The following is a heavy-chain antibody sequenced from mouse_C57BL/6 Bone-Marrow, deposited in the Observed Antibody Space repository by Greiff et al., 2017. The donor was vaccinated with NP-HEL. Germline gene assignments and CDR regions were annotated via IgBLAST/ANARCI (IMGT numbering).Heavy chain of an antibody. V-gene: IGHV1-82*01. Sequence: QVQLQQSGPELVKPGASVKISCKASGYAFSSSWMNWVKQRPGKGLEWIGRIYPGDGDTNYNGKFKGKATLTEDKSSSTAYMQLSSLTSEDSAVYFCARSYSYVSRPPFDYWGQGTTLTVSS. D-gene: IGHD1-1*01. CDR3: ARSYSYVSRPPFDY. J-gene: IGHJ2*01. CDR2: IYPGDGDT. CDR1: GYAFSSSW.